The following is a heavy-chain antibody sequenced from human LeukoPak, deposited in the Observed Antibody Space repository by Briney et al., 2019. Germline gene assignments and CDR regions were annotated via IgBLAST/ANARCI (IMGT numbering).Heavy chain of an antibody. CDR2: IRYDVSYK. CDR3: AAIDNGRDY. CDR1: GVTFNTYG. V-gene: IGHV3-30*02. Sequence: GGSLRLSCAASGVTFNTYGMHCVRQAPGKGLEWVGFIRYDVSYKYYADSVKGRFTISRDNAKNTLYMKMNSLRAEDTAVYYCAAIDNGRDYWGQGTLVTVSS. J-gene: IGHJ4*02. D-gene: IGHD2-21*01.